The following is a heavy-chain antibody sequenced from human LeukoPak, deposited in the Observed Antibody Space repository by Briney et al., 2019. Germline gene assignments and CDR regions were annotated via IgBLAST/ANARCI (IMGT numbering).Heavy chain of an antibody. CDR1: GFTFTDYA. J-gene: IGHJ5*02. D-gene: IGHD3-9*01. Sequence: GGSLRLSCAASGFTFTDYAIHWIRQAPGKGLEWVSSISSSSSYIYYADSVKGRFTISRDNAKNSLYLQMNSLRAEDTAVYYCARNYDILTGTFDPGGQGTLVTVSS. CDR3: ARNYDILTGTFDP. V-gene: IGHV3-21*01. CDR2: ISSSSSYI.